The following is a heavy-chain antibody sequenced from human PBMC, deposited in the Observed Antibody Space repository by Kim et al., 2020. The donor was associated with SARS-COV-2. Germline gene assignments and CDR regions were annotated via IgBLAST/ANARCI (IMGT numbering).Heavy chain of an antibody. CDR1: GGSFSGYY. V-gene: IGHV4-34*01. CDR3: AFSSSPAPFDY. D-gene: IGHD6-13*01. J-gene: IGHJ4*02. CDR2: INHSGST. Sequence: SETLSLTCAVYGGSFSGYYWSWIRQPPGKGLEWIGEINHSGSTNYNPSLKSRVTISVDTSKNQFSLKLSSVTAADTAVYYCAFSSSPAPFDYWGQGTLVTVSS.